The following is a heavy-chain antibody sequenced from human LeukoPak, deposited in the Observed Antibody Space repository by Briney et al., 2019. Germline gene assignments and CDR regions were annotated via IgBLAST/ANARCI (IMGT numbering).Heavy chain of an antibody. V-gene: IGHV4-59*01. Sequence: SETLSLTCTVSGDSISTYYWRWMRQSAGKGLGWIGYSYYSRITSYTPSLKSRVTMSVDESRNQLSLKVNSVTAADTAVYYCARGEPVDYWGQGTLVTVSS. D-gene: IGHD1-14*01. CDR2: SYYSRIT. CDR1: GDSISTYY. J-gene: IGHJ4*02. CDR3: ARGEPVDY.